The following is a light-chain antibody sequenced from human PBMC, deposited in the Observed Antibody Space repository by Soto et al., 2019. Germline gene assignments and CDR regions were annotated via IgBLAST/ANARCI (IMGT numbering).Light chain of an antibody. CDR3: CSYAGSSTYV. Sequence: QSVLTQPASVSGSPGQSITISCTGTSSDVGSYNVVSWYQHHPGKAPKLMIYDVTMRPSGVSNRFSGSKSGNTASLTISGLQAEDEADYYCCSYAGSSTYVFGTGTKLTVL. J-gene: IGLJ1*01. CDR1: SSDVGSYNV. V-gene: IGLV2-23*02. CDR2: DVT.